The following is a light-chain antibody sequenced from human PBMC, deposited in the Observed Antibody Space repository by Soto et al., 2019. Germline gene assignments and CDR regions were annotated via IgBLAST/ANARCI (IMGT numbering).Light chain of an antibody. Sequence: DIQMTQSPSTLSASVGDRVTITCRASQSIRSWLAWYQQKPGKAPKVLIYDASSLESGVPSRFSGSGSGTEFTLTISSLQPGDFATYYCQQYITYPSTFGQGTKVEIK. CDR2: DAS. V-gene: IGKV1-5*01. CDR1: QSIRSW. J-gene: IGKJ1*01. CDR3: QQYITYPST.